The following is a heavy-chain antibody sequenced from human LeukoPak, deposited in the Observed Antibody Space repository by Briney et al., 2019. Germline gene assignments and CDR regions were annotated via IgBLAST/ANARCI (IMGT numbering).Heavy chain of an antibody. CDR1: GYTFTSYY. Sequence: GASVKVSCKASGYTFTSYYMHWVRQAPGQGFEWMGTINPSGGSTTYSQKFQGRVTVTRDTSASTVYMELSSLRSEDTAVYYCARDQQLVWYSFHYGMDVWGRGTTVTVSS. D-gene: IGHD6-13*01. J-gene: IGHJ6*02. CDR2: INPSGGST. V-gene: IGHV1-46*01. CDR3: ARDQQLVWYSFHYGMDV.